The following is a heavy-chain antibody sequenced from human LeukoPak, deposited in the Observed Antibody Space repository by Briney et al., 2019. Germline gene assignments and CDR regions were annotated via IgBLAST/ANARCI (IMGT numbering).Heavy chain of an antibody. V-gene: IGHV3-23*01. D-gene: IGHD3-22*01. CDR1: GFTFSSYA. CDR3: AKSRVITYYYFDY. CDR2: ISGSGGST. Sequence: PGGSLRLSCAASGFTFSSYAMNWVRQAPGKRLEWVSAISGSGGSTYYADSVKGRFTISRDNSKNTLYLLMNSLRAEDTAVYYCAKSRVITYYYFDYWGQGTLVTVSS. J-gene: IGHJ4*02.